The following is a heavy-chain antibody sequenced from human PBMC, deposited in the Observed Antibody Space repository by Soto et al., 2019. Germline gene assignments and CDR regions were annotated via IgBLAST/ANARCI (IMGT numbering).Heavy chain of an antibody. D-gene: IGHD3-22*01. CDR2: IKQDGSEK. J-gene: IGHJ3*02. CDR3: ARGDYYDISGPFSDAFDI. V-gene: IGHV3-7*04. CDR1: GFRFSDFA. Sequence: GGSLRLSCAASGFRFSDFAIHWVRQAPGKGLEWVANIKQDGSEKWYVDSVKGRFTISRDNAKNSLYLQMNSLRAEDTAVYYCARGDYYDISGPFSDAFDIWGQGTMVTVSS.